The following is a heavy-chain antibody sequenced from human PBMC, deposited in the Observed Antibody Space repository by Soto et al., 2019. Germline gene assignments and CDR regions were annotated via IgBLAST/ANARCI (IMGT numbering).Heavy chain of an antibody. J-gene: IGHJ4*02. D-gene: IGHD3-3*01. V-gene: IGHV4-59*08. CDR3: ARLKPILEWLFDY. CDR2: IYYNGNT. CDR1: SGSISSYF. Sequence: SETLSLTCTVSSGSISSYFWSWIRQSPGRGLEWIGYIYYNGNTNYNPSLKSRVTISADTSKNQFSLKLSSVTAADTAVYYCARLKPILEWLFDYWGQGTLVTVSS.